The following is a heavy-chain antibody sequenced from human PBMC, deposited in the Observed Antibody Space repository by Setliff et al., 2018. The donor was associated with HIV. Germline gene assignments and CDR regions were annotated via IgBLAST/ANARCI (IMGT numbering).Heavy chain of an antibody. Sequence: ASVKVFCKASGYSLSTYAISWVRQAPGQGLEWMGWNSPYNGNTKFGQKLQGRVTMTTDTSTSTGYMELRSLRSDDTAMYYCARGGSLFTMTTHPFDIWGQGTMVTVSS. CDR2: NSPYNGNT. CDR3: ARGGSLFTMTTHPFDI. D-gene: IGHD3-22*01. J-gene: IGHJ3*02. CDR1: GYSLSTYA. V-gene: IGHV1-18*01.